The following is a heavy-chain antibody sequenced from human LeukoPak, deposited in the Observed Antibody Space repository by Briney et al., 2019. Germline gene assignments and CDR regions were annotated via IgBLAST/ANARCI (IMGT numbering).Heavy chain of an antibody. J-gene: IGHJ4*02. CDR1: GFTFSSYG. V-gene: IGHV3-30*02. D-gene: IGHD3-10*01. Sequence: GGSLRLSCAASGFTFSSYGMHWVRQAPGKGLEWVAFIRYDGSNKYYADSVKGRFTISRDNSKNTLYLQMNSLRAEDTAVYYCAKLIPSGFGELLHLPFDYWGQGTLATVSS. CDR2: IRYDGSNK. CDR3: AKLIPSGFGELLHLPFDY.